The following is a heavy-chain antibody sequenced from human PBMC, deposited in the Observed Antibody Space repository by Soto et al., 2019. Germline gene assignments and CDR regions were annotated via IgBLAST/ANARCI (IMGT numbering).Heavy chain of an antibody. Sequence: SQTLSLTCAISGDSVSSNSAAWNWIRQSPSRGLEWLGRTYYRSKWYNDYAVSVKSRITINPDTSKNQFSLQLNSVTPEDTAVYYCARDRYKSEAGDRRGYFDYWGQGTLVTVSS. V-gene: IGHV6-1*01. CDR1: GDSVSSNSAA. J-gene: IGHJ4*02. D-gene: IGHD3-16*02. CDR3: ARDRYKSEAGDRRGYFDY. CDR2: TYYRSKWYN.